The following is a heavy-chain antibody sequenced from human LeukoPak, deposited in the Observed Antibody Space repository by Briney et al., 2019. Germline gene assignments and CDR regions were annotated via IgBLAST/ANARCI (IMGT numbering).Heavy chain of an antibody. V-gene: IGHV1-18*01. Sequence: GASVKVSCKASGYTFTSYAISWVRQAPGQGLEWMGWISAYNGNTNYAQKLQGRVTMTTDTSTSAAYMELRSLRSDDTAVYYCARVDLWAVVPAAMYPSKTNNNWFDPWGQGTLVTVSS. D-gene: IGHD2-2*01. CDR2: ISAYNGNT. CDR3: ARVDLWAVVPAAMYPSKTNNNWFDP. CDR1: GYTFTSYA. J-gene: IGHJ5*02.